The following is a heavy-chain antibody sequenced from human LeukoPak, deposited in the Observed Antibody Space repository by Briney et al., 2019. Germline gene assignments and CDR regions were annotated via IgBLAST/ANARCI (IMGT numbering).Heavy chain of an antibody. V-gene: IGHV3-74*01. CDR3: ARGGLVRRTNNSLIGFYI. D-gene: IGHD3-10*01. CDR2: INSDGGTT. CDR1: GFTFSSYD. Sequence: GGSLRLSCAASGFTFSSYDMHWVRQGTGKGLEWVSGINSDGGTTTYADSVKGRFTISRDNAKNTLYLQMNNLRAEDTAVYYWARGGLVRRTNNSLIGFYIWGQGTIVTVSS. J-gene: IGHJ3*02.